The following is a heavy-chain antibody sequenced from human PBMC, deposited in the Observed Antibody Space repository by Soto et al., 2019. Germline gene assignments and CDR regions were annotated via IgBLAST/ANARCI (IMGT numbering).Heavy chain of an antibody. D-gene: IGHD5-12*01. CDR1: GGTFSSYA. Sequence: ASVKVSCKASGGTFSSYAISWVRQAPGQGLEWMGGIIPIFGTANYAQKFQGRVTITADESTSTAYMELSSLRSEDTAVYYRARTGRWLQFAWFDPWGQGTLVTVSS. CDR3: ARTGRWLQFAWFDP. CDR2: IIPIFGTA. V-gene: IGHV1-69*13. J-gene: IGHJ5*02.